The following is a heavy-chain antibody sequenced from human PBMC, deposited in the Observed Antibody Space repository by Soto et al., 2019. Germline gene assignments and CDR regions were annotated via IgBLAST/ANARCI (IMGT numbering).Heavy chain of an antibody. CDR1: GFTVSNLS. V-gene: IGHV3-66*01. J-gene: IGHJ4*02. CDR2: ISSGGST. Sequence: EVQLVESGGGFVQPGGSLRLSCAASGFTVSNLSMTWVRQAPGKGLQWVAVISSGGSTYYADSVKGRFTISRDNTKNTLYLEMNSLRAEDTAVYYCARDTLGWAYDFLHGGQGTLVTVSS. CDR3: ARDTLGWAYDFLH. D-gene: IGHD3-3*01.